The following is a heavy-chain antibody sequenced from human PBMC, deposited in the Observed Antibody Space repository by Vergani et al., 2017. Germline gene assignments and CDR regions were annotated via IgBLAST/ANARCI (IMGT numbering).Heavy chain of an antibody. Sequence: QLQLQESGPGLVKPSETLSLTCTVSGGSISSSSYYWGWIRQPPGKGLEWIGSIYYSGSTYYNPSLKSRVTISVDTSKNQFSLKLSSVTAADTAVYYCARGRRGCSSTSCYLYFDYWGQGTLVTVSS. J-gene: IGHJ4*02. CDR1: GGSISSSSYY. V-gene: IGHV4-39*01. D-gene: IGHD2-2*01. CDR3: ARGRRGCSSTSCYLYFDY. CDR2: IYYSGST.